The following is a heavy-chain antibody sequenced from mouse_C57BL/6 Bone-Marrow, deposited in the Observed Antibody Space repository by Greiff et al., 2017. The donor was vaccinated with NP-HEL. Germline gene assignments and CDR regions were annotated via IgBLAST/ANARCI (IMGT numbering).Heavy chain of an antibody. CDR2: IYPRDGST. CDR1: GYTFTSYD. J-gene: IGHJ4*01. D-gene: IGHD2-3*01. Sequence: QVQLQQSGPELVKPGASVKLSCKASGYTFTSYDINWVKQRPGQGLEWIGWIYPRDGSTKYTEKFKGKATLTVDTSSSTAYMERHSLTSEDSAVYVGARRDGWFLYAMDYWGQGTSVTVSS. CDR3: ARRDGWFLYAMDY. V-gene: IGHV1-85*01.